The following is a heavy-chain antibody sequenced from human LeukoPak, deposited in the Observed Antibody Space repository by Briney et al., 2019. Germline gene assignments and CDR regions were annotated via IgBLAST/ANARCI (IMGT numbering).Heavy chain of an antibody. CDR2: INHSGST. CDR1: GGSFSGYY. D-gene: IGHD3-3*01. Sequence: SETLSLTCAVYGGSFSGYYWSWIRQPPGKGLEWIGEINHSGSTNYNPSPRSGVTISVDTSKNQFSLKLSSVTAADTAVYYCARDTYYDFWSGYYLHYFDYWGQGTLVTVSS. J-gene: IGHJ4*02. CDR3: ARDTYYDFWSGYYLHYFDY. V-gene: IGHV4-34*01.